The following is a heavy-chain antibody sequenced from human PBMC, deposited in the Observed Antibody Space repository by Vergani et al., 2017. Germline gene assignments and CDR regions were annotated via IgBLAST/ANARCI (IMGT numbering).Heavy chain of an antibody. CDR2: LTGGGGST. D-gene: IGHD1-26*01. V-gene: IGHV3-23*01. J-gene: IGHJ4*02. CDR1: GFTFSTYA. Sequence: EVQLLESGGSLKQPGGSVRLSCAASGFTFSTYAMHWVRQAPGKGLEWVSALTGGGGSTYYADSFKGRFIISRDNSRDTLYLQMNSLRPEDTATYYCVKDAGSNKNFFDSWCQGTLVTVSS. CDR3: VKDAGSNKNFFDS.